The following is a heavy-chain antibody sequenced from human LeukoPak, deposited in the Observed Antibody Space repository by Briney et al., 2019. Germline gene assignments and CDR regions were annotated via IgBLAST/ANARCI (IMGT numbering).Heavy chain of an antibody. J-gene: IGHJ4*02. V-gene: IGHV5-51*01. CDR3: ARRFGYYGTGTREDY. CDR1: GYSFTSYW. Sequence: GESLKISCNGSGYSFTSYWIAWVRQMPGKGLEWMGIIYPRDSDTRYSPSFQGQVTISADKSISTAYLQWSSLKASDTAMYYWARRFGYYGTGTREDYWGQGTLVTVSS. D-gene: IGHD3-10*01. CDR2: IYPRDSDT.